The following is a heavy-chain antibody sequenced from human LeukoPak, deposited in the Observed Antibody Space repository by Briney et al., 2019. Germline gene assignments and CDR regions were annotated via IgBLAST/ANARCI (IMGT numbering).Heavy chain of an antibody. J-gene: IGHJ3*02. CDR2: IIPIFGTA. V-gene: IGHV1-69*13. D-gene: IGHD6-6*01. CDR3: ARVEEYSSSKGAFDI. CDR1: GGTFSSYA. Sequence: SVKVSCKASGGTFSSYAISWVRQAPGQGLEWMGGIIPIFGTANYAQKFQGRVTITADESTSTAYMELSSLRSEDTAVYYCARVEEYSSSKGAFDIWGQGTMVTVSS.